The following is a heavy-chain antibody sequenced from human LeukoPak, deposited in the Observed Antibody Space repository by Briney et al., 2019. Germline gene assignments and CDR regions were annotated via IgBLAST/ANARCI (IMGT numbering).Heavy chain of an antibody. J-gene: IGHJ4*02. CDR2: INWNGGST. Sequence: GGSLRLSCAASGFTFDDYGMSWVRQAPGKGLEWVSGINWNGGSTGYADSVKGRFTISRDNAKNSLYLQMNSLRAEDTAVYYCARELWFGELLGHFDYWGQGTLVTVSS. CDR1: GFTFDDYG. V-gene: IGHV3-20*04. D-gene: IGHD3-10*01. CDR3: ARELWFGELLGHFDY.